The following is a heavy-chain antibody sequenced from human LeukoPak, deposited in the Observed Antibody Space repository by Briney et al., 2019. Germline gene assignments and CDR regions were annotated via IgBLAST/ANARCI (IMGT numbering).Heavy chain of an antibody. J-gene: IGHJ2*01. V-gene: IGHV1-69*06. Sequence: SVKVSCKASGYTFTSYGISWVRQAPGQGLEWMGGIIPIFGTANYAQKFQGRVTITADKSTSTAYMELSSLRSEDTAVYYCAGYPSIAAADSYWYFDLWGRGTLVTVSS. CDR3: AGYPSIAAADSYWYFDL. CDR1: GYTFTSYG. D-gene: IGHD6-13*01. CDR2: IIPIFGTA.